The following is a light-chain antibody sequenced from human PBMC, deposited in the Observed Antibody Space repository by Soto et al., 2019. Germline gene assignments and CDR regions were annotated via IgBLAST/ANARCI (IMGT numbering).Light chain of an antibody. Sequence: DIQMNQSPSSLSASVGDRVTITCRASQSIRSYLNWYQQKPGKAPKLLIYAASSLQSGVPSRFSSSGSGTDLTLTISSLQPEDFATYYCLQCYSTSEPFGSGTKVAI. V-gene: IGKV1-39*01. CDR2: AAS. CDR1: QSIRSY. J-gene: IGKJ3*01. CDR3: LQCYSTSEP.